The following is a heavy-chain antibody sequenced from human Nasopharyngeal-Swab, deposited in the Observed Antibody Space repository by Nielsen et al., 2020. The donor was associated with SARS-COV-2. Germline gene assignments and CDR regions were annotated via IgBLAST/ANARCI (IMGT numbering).Heavy chain of an antibody. J-gene: IGHJ4*02. CDR1: GFTFDDYA. V-gene: IGHV3-9*01. Sequence: GGSLRLSCAASGFTFDDYAMHWVRQAPGKGLEWVSGITWNGNSIDYADSVKGRFTISRDNAKNSLYLQMNSLRTEDTALYYCAEAPVSVSVAGTFDYWGQGTLVTVSS. CDR3: AEAPVSVSVAGTFDY. CDR2: ITWNGNSI. D-gene: IGHD6-19*01.